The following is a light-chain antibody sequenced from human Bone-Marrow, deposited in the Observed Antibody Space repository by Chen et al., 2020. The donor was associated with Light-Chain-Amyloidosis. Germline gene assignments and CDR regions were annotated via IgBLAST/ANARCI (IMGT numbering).Light chain of an antibody. CDR2: KDN. CDR3: QSTDSTATYGV. CDR1: ALPKQY. Sequence: SSELTQPPSVSVSPGQTARITCSGDALPKQYVYWFQQKPGQAPVLVMYKDNGRPSGIPERFSGSSSGTTVTFNISRVQTEDEADYYCQSTDSTATYGVFGGGTQLTVL. J-gene: IGLJ3*02. V-gene: IGLV3-25*03.